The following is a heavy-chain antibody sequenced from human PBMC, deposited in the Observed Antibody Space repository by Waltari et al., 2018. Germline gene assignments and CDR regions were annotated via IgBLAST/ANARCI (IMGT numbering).Heavy chain of an antibody. CDR1: GFTFSNYA. Sequence: QVQLVESGGGVVQPGRSLRLSCAASGFTFSNYAMQWVRQAPGKGLDCVACVSSDGISTYYAESVKGRFTISRDNSKNTVYLQMSSLRAEDTGIYYCAREIGYSGALDYWGLGDLVTVSS. V-gene: IGHV3-30*15. CDR2: VSSDGIST. CDR3: AREIGYSGALDY. J-gene: IGHJ4*02. D-gene: IGHD2-15*01.